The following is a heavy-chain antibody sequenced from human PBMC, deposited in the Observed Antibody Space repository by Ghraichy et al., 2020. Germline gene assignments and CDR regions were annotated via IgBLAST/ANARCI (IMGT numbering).Heavy chain of an antibody. CDR2: TSHSGYT. J-gene: IGHJ4*02. D-gene: IGHD6-19*01. CDR3: ARGPFTSGWMWYYFDA. CDR1: GGSFSAYY. V-gene: IGHV4-34*01. Sequence: SETLSRTCNVYGGSFSAYYWSWIRQSPGKGLEWIGETSHSGYTTYSPSLESRVTISVDTSKNQFSLKLNSVTAADTAVYYCARGPFTSGWMWYYFDAWGQGTPVTVSS.